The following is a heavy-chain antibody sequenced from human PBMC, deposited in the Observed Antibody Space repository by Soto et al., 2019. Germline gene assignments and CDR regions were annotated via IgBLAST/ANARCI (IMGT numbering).Heavy chain of an antibody. V-gene: IGHV1-69*13. CDR3: ARGLLLAAAKLYYYYYYGMDV. J-gene: IGHJ6*02. CDR2: IIPIFGTA. CDR1: GGTFSSYA. D-gene: IGHD6-13*01. Sequence: SVKVSCKASGGTFSSYAISWVRQAPGQGLEWMGGIIPIFGTANYAQKFQGRVTITADGSTSTAYMELSSLRSEDTAVYYCARGLLLAAAKLYYYYYYGMDVWGQGTTVTVSS.